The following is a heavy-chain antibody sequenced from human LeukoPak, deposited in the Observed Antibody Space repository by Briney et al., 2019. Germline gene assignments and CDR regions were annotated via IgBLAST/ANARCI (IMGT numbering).Heavy chain of an antibody. V-gene: IGHV3-11*01. Sequence: PGGSLRLSCAASGFTFSDYYMSWIRQAPGKGLEWVSYISSSGSTIYYADSVKGRFTISRDNAKNSLYLQMNSLRAEDTAVYYCARASSYDFWSGYHQTLDYWGQGTLVTVSS. J-gene: IGHJ4*02. CDR2: ISSSGSTI. CDR3: ARASSYDFWSGYHQTLDY. CDR1: GFTFSDYY. D-gene: IGHD3-3*01.